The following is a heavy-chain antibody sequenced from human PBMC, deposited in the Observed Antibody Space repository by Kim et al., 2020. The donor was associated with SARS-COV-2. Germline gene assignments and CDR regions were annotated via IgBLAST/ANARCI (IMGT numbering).Heavy chain of an antibody. V-gene: IGHV3-7*03. CDR2: IKQDAYET. CDR3: ARGVAVAPHYYYHYGMDV. D-gene: IGHD6-19*01. CDR1: EFTFSTHW. J-gene: IGHJ6*02. Sequence: GGSLRLSCAASEFTFSTHWMTWVRQAPGKGLEWVGSIKQDAYETYYVDSVRGRFTISRDNAKNLLYLQMNSLRGEDTAVYYCARGVAVAPHYYYHYGMDVWGQVTTVTVSS.